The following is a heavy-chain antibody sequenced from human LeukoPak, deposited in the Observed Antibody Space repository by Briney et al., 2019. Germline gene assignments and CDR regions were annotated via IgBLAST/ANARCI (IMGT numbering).Heavy chain of an antibody. CDR2: INSDGSST. CDR1: GFTFSTYW. Sequence: GGSLRLSCAASGFTFSTYWMHWVRQAPGTGLVWVSRINSDGSSTTCADSVKGRSTISRDNAKNTLSLQMNSLRAEDTAVYYCTRQQLDAFDIWGPGTMVTVSS. J-gene: IGHJ3*02. V-gene: IGHV3-74*01. D-gene: IGHD6-13*01. CDR3: TRQQLDAFDI.